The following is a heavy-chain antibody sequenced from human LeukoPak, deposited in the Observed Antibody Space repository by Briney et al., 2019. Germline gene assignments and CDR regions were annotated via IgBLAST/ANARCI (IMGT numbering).Heavy chain of an antibody. V-gene: IGHV4-59*01. Sequence: SETLSLTCTASGGSISTYYWSWIRQSPGKGLEWIGCIYSSGSTNYNPSLKSRVTISVDTSKNQFSLKLSSVTAADTAVYYCARDPAHYYDSSGYNWYFDLWGRGTLVTVSS. CDR1: GGSISTYY. CDR3: ARDPAHYYDSSGYNWYFDL. J-gene: IGHJ2*01. D-gene: IGHD3-22*01. CDR2: IYSSGST.